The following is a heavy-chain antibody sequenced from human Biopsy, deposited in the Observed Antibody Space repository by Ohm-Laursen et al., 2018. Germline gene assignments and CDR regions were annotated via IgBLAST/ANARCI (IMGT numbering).Heavy chain of an antibody. V-gene: IGHV4-4*07. D-gene: IGHD3-22*01. J-gene: IGHJ5*02. CDR2: IYPGGST. CDR1: GGDINNYY. CDR3: ARGDYFDSNGYFWFDP. Sequence: GTLSLTCNVSGGDINNYYWSWIRRPAGKGLEWIGRIYPGGSTNYNPSLKSRVTMSVDTSKKQLSLRLRSVTAADTAMYYCARGDYFDSNGYFWFDPWGQGTLVTVSS.